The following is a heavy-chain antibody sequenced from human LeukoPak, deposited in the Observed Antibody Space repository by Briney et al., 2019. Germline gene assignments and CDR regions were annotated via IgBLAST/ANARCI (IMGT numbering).Heavy chain of an antibody. J-gene: IGHJ3*02. CDR3: ACHAVRYSAYDREDDAFDI. CDR2: INHSGST. V-gene: IGHV4-34*01. D-gene: IGHD5-12*01. Sequence: SETLSLTCALYGGSFTGYYWRWIRQPPGKGLEWIGEINHSGSTKYNPSLKSRVTISVDTSTKQFFLRLTSVTAADTAVYYCACHAVRYSAYDREDDAFDIWGQGTMVTVSS. CDR1: GGSFTGYY.